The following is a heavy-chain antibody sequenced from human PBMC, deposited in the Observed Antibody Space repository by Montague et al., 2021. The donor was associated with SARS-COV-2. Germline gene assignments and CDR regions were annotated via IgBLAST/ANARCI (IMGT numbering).Heavy chain of an antibody. CDR1: GYSITHAYY. V-gene: IGHV4-38-2*02. CDR2: IWHGGST. CDR3: ARTSQYCTPTNCYLPNAMDV. Sequence: SETLSLTCTVSGYSITHAYYWGWIRQPPGKGLEWIGNIWHGGSTYYNTSLKSRVTISVDTSNNQLSLKLTSVTAADTAVYYCARTSQYCTPTNCYLPNAMDVWGQGTTVTVSS. J-gene: IGHJ6*02. D-gene: IGHD2-8*01.